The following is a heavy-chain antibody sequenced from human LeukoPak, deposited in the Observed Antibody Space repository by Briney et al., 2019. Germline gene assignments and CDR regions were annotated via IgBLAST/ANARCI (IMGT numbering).Heavy chain of an antibody. V-gene: IGHV3-48*03. D-gene: IGHD1-26*01. CDR3: ARRYPGSYYDY. Sequence: GGSLRLTCAASGFTSSSYEMNWVRQAPGKGLEWVSYISSSGSTIYYADSVKGRFTISRDNAKNSLYLQMNSLRAEDTAVYYCARRYPGSYYDYWGQGTLVTVSS. J-gene: IGHJ4*02. CDR1: GFTSSSYE. CDR2: ISSSGSTI.